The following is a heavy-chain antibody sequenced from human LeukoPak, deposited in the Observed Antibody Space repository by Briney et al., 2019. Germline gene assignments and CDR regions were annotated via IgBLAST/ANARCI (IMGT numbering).Heavy chain of an antibody. CDR1: TFTLNNYW. V-gene: IGHV3-7*05. CDR3: ARLNCSSTSCYAGTYYYYGMDV. CDR2: IKQDGSEK. J-gene: IGHJ6*02. D-gene: IGHD2-2*01. Sequence: PGGSLRLSCTASTFTLNNYWMSWVRQAPGKGLEWVANIKQDGSEKYYVDSVKGRFTISRDNAKNSLYLQMNSLRAEDTAVYYCARLNCSSTSCYAGTYYYYGMDVWGQGTTVTVSS.